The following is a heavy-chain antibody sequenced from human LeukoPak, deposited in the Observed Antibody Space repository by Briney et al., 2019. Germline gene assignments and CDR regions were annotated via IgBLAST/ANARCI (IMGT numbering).Heavy chain of an antibody. CDR3: AKETTVTTYYYYYGMDV. CDR1: GFTFSTYA. V-gene: IGHV3-23*01. D-gene: IGHD4-17*01. CDR2: ISGSGDGT. J-gene: IGHJ6*02. Sequence: GGSLRLSCAASGFTFSTYAMTWVRQAPEEGLEWVSTISGSGDGTYYADSVKGRFTISRDNSKNTLYLQMNSLRAEDTAVYYCAKETTVTTYYYYYGMDVWGQGTTVTVSS.